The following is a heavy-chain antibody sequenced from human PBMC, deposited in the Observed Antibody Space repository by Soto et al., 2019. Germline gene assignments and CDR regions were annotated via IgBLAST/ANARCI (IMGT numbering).Heavy chain of an antibody. CDR2: IYSGGST. V-gene: IGHV3-53*04. J-gene: IGHJ5*02. CDR3: ARGGGGYCSGGGCYPITA. D-gene: IGHD2-15*01. CDR1: GFTVSSNY. Sequence: EVQLVESGGGLVQPGGSLRLSCAASGFTVSSNYMSWVRQSPGKGLEWVSVIYSGGSTYYADSVKGRFTISRHNPKNTRYLQMNSLRADDTAVYYCARGGGGYCSGGGCYPITAWGQGTLVTVSS.